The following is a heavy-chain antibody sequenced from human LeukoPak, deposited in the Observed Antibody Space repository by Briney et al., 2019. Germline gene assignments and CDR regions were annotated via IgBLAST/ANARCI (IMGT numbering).Heavy chain of an antibody. J-gene: IGHJ4*02. CDR1: GFTFSDYY. Sequence: GGSLRLSCAASGFTFSDYYMSWIRQAPGKGLEWVAYISSSGSTIYYADSVKGRFTISRDNAKNSLYLQMNSLRAEDTAVYYCARDGVYSGSYYYFDYWGQGTLVTVSS. CDR2: ISSSGSTI. V-gene: IGHV3-11*01. CDR3: ARDGVYSGSYYYFDY. D-gene: IGHD1-26*01.